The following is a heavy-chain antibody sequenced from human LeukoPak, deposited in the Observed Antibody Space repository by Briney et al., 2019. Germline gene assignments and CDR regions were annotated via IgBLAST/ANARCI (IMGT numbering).Heavy chain of an antibody. D-gene: IGHD6-19*01. CDR2: IWYDGSNK. CDR3: AGDGSGLGYFDY. Sequence: PGRSLRLSCAASEFTFSSYGMHWVRQAPGKGLEWVAVIWYDGSNKYYADSVKGRFTISRDNSKNTLYLQMNSLRAEDTAVYYCAGDGSGLGYFDYWGQGTLVTVSS. V-gene: IGHV3-33*01. J-gene: IGHJ4*02. CDR1: EFTFSSYG.